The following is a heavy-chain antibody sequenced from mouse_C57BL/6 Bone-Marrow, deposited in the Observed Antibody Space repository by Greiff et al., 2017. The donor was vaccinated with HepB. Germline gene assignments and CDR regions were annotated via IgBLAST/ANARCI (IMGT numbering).Heavy chain of an antibody. V-gene: IGHV5-16*01. CDR2: INYDGSST. Sequence: EVKLMESEGGLVQPGRSMKLSCTASGFTFSDYYMAWVRQVPEKGLEWVANINYDGSSTYYLDSLKSRFIISRDNAKNILYLQMSSLKSEDTATYYCARSPYYYGFDYWGQGTTLTVSS. CDR3: ARSPYYYGFDY. J-gene: IGHJ2*01. CDR1: GFTFSDYY. D-gene: IGHD1-1*01.